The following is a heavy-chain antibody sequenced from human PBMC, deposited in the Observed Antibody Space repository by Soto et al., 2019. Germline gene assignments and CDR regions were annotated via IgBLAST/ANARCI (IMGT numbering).Heavy chain of an antibody. D-gene: IGHD3-3*01. J-gene: IGHJ4*02. CDR2: ISYNGRNK. CDR1: GFTFSAYG. CDR3: VKDGSLEVPDVPLEEYFFDH. V-gene: IGHV3-30*18. Sequence: QVQLVESGGGVVQVGKSLRLSCAASGFTFSAYGMHWVRQAPGKGLEWVAVISYNGRNKYYVDSVKGRFSVSRDDSKNTVYLQMDSVRPEDTAVYYCVKDGSLEVPDVPLEEYFFDHWGQGTLVSVSS.